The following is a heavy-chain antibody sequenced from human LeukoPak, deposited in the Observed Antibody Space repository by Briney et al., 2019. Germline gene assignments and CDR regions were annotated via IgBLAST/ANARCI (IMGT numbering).Heavy chain of an antibody. Sequence: SWTLSLTCLVSVGSISSYYWSWIRQPPGRGLEWIGYIYYSGSTNYDPSLKSRVTIPVDTSKNQFSLMLTSVTAADTAVYYCARSAFAEGYFDLWGRGTLVTASS. CDR3: ARSAFAEGYFDL. CDR1: VGSISSYY. V-gene: IGHV4-59*12. CDR2: IYYSGST. J-gene: IGHJ2*01.